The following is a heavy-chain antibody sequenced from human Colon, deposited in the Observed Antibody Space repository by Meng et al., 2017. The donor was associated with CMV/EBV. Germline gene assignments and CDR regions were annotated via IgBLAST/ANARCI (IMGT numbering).Heavy chain of an antibody. J-gene: IGHJ4*02. CDR2: IKSKSDAGTT. V-gene: IGHV3-15*01. Sequence: VQLLESGGGVVQPGRSLRLSCAASGFSFNTYAMHWVRQAPGKGLEWVGRIKSKSDAGTTDYAVSVKDRFTISRDDSRNTLYLQMDSLTIEDTAVYYCTTLLTPGKWGQGTLVTVSS. CDR3: TTLLTPGK. D-gene: IGHD4-23*01. CDR1: GFSFNTYA.